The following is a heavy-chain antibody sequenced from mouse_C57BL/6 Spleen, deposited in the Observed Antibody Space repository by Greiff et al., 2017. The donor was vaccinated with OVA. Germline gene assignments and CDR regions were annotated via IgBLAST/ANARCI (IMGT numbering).Heavy chain of an antibody. Sequence: EVQLQQSGPELVKPGASVKMSCKASGYTFTDYNMHWVKQSHGKSLEWIGYINPNNGGTSYNQKFKGKATLTVNKSSSTAYMELRSLTSEDSAVYYCARGGYDYDVAWFAYWGQGTLVTVSA. J-gene: IGHJ3*01. CDR2: INPNNGGT. D-gene: IGHD2-4*01. V-gene: IGHV1-22*01. CDR1: GYTFTDYN. CDR3: ARGGYDYDVAWFAY.